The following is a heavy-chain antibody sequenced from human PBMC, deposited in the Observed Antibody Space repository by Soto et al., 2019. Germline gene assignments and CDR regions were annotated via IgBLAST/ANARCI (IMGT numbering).Heavy chain of an antibody. V-gene: IGHV3-30-3*01. D-gene: IGHD3-3*01. J-gene: IGHJ4*02. CDR3: ARDKRDLRFLEWSYYYDY. CDR2: ISYDGSNK. CDR1: GFTFSSYA. Sequence: QVQLVESGGGVVQPGRSLRLSCAASGFTFSSYAMQRVRQAPDKGLEWVAVISYDGSNKYDADSVKGRFTISRDNSKNTLCLQMNSLKAEDTAVYYCARDKRDLRFLEWSYYYDYWGQGSLVTVSS.